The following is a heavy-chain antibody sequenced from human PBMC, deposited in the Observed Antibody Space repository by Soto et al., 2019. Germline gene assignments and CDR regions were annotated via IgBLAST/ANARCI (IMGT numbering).Heavy chain of an antibody. CDR2: ISYDGSNK. Sequence: RGSLRLSWAASGFTFSSYAMHWVRQAPGKGLEWVAVISYDGSNKYYADSVKGRFTISRDNSKNTLYLQMNSLRAEDTAVYYCARGISGLNLDPWGEGPLGTVS. CDR3: ARGISGLNLDP. V-gene: IGHV3-30-3*01. J-gene: IGHJ5*02. D-gene: IGHD2-15*01. CDR1: GFTFSSYA.